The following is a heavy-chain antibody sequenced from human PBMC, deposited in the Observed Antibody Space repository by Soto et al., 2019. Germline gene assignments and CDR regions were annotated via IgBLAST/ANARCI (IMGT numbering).Heavy chain of an antibody. V-gene: IGHV3-11*05. CDR1: GFTFSDYY. CDR2: ISSSSSYT. J-gene: IGHJ4*02. CDR3: AKGTSRRTTVTH. D-gene: IGHD4-17*01. Sequence: QVQLVESGGGLVKPGGSLRLSCAASGFTFSDYYMSWIRQAPGKGLEWVSYISSSSSYTNYADSVKGRFTISRDNAKNSLYLQMNSLRAEDTAVYYCAKGTSRRTTVTHWGQGTLVTVSS.